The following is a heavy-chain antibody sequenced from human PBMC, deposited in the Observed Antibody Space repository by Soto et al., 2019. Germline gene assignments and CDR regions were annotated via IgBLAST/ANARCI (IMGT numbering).Heavy chain of an antibody. CDR1: GFSLSNARMG. V-gene: IGHV2-26*01. CDR2: IFSNDEK. Sequence: SRPTLVNPRETLTLSGTLSGFSLSNARMGVSWIRQPPGKALEWLAHIFSNDEKSYSTSLKSRLTISKDTSKSQVVLTMTNMDPVDTATYYCARIFRPNWFDPWGQGTLVTVSS. J-gene: IGHJ5*02. CDR3: ARIFRPNWFDP.